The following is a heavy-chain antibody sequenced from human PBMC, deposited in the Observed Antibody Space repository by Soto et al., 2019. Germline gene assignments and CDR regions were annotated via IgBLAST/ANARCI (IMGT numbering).Heavy chain of an antibody. CDR2: IIPIFGTA. D-gene: IGHD3-3*01. V-gene: IGHV1-69*06. J-gene: IGHJ6*02. Sequence: VKVSCKASGGTFSSYAISWVRQAPGQGLEWMGGIIPIFGTANYAQKFQGRVTITADKSTSTAYMELSSLRSEDTAVYYCARDMNYDFWSGYYSGMDVWGQGTTVTVSS. CDR3: ARDMNYDFWSGYYSGMDV. CDR1: GGTFSSYA.